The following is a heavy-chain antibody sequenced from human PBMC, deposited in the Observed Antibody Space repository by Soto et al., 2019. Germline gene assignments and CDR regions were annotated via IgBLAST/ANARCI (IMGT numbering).Heavy chain of an antibody. CDR1: GFTFSSYA. D-gene: IGHD1-26*01. Sequence: GALGVACSGSGFTFSSYAMHWVRQAPGKGLEWVAVISYDGSNKYYADSVKGRFTISRDNSKNTLYLQMNSLRAEDTAVYYCAREGYMRGSYRHDAFDIWGQGTMVTV. J-gene: IGHJ3*02. CDR3: AREGYMRGSYRHDAFDI. CDR2: ISYDGSNK. V-gene: IGHV3-30-3*01.